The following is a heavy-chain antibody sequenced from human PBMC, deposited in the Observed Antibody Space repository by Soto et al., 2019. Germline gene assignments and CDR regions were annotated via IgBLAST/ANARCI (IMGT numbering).Heavy chain of an antibody. CDR3: AKGSMIVVGGGVMPFDI. CDR2: ISGSGGST. V-gene: IGHV3-23*01. D-gene: IGHD3-22*01. CDR1: GFTFSSYA. Sequence: HPGGSLRLSCAASGFTFSSYAMSLVLQAPGKGLEWVSAISGSGGSTYYADSVKGRFTISRDNSKNTLYLQMNSLRAEDTAVYYCAKGSMIVVGGGVMPFDIWGQGTMVTVSS. J-gene: IGHJ3*02.